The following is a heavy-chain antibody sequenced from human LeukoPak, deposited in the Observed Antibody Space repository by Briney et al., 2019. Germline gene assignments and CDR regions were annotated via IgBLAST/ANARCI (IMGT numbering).Heavy chain of an antibody. D-gene: IGHD2-2*01. Sequence: SETLSLTCAVSGYSISSGYYWGWIRQPPGKGLEWIGSIYHSGSTYYNPSLKSRVTISVDTSKNQFSLELNSVTAADTSLYYCARHVVPAAQSSYMDVWGKGTTVTVSS. CDR2: IYHSGST. V-gene: IGHV4-38-2*01. CDR3: ARHVVPAAQSSYMDV. J-gene: IGHJ6*03. CDR1: GYSISSGYY.